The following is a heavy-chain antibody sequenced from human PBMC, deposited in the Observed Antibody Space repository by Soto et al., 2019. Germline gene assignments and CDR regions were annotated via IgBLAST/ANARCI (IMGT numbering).Heavy chain of an antibody. V-gene: IGHV2-70*11. D-gene: IGHD2-2*01. CDR3: ARISRYCSSIRVSYCYYMAV. CDR2: IDWDDDK. Sequence: SGPTLVNPTQTLTLTCTFSGFSLSTSRMCVSWIRQPPGKALEWLARIDWDDDKYYSTSLKTRLTISKDTSKNQVVLTMTNMDPVDTATYYCARISRYCSSIRVSYCYYMAVWANGTTVIGSS. CDR1: GFSLSTSRMC. J-gene: IGHJ6*03.